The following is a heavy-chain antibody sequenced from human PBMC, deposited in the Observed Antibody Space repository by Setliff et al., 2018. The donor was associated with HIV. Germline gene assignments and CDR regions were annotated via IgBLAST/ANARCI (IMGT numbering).Heavy chain of an antibody. Sequence: GGSLRLSCAASGFTFSTYWMNWVRQAPGKGLEWLSYISSSSRTIYYADSVKGRFTISRDNAKNSLYLQMNSLRAEDTAVYYCARDGGMGVYYMDVWGKGTTVTVSS. D-gene: IGHD1-26*01. J-gene: IGHJ6*03. CDR1: GFTFSTYW. CDR3: ARDGGMGVYYMDV. CDR2: ISSSSRTI. V-gene: IGHV3-48*01.